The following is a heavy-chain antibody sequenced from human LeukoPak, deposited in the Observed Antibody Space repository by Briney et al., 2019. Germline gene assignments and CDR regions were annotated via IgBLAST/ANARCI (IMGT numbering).Heavy chain of an antibody. Sequence: GGSLRLSCAASGFTFSSYEMNWVRQAPGKGLDWVSHISSRGSVIYYADSVKGRFTISRDNAKNSLYLQMNSLRPEDTAAYYCARVGHLDVWGKGTTVTVSS. V-gene: IGHV3-48*03. CDR3: ARVGHLDV. CDR1: GFTFSSYE. CDR2: ISSRGSVI. J-gene: IGHJ6*04.